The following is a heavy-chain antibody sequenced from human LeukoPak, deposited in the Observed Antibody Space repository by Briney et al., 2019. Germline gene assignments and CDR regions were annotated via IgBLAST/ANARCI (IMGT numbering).Heavy chain of an antibody. CDR3: AKGGWVAVTGMDS. J-gene: IGHJ4*02. CDR1: GYTFTGHA. V-gene: IGHV7-4-1*02. Sequence: ASVTVSCTASGYTFTGHAMNWVRQAPGQGPEWMGYINTKTGNPTYAQGFTGRFVFSLDTSVSTAYLQISSLKPEDTGVYYCAKGGWVAVTGMDSWGQGTLVTVSS. D-gene: IGHD6-19*01. CDR2: INTKTGNP.